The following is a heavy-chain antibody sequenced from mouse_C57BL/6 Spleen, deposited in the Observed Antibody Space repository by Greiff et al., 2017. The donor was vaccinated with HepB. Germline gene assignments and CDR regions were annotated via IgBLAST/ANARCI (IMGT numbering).Heavy chain of an antibody. D-gene: IGHD2-2*01. Sequence: VQLVESGGGLVQPKGSLKLSCAASGFTFNTYAMHWVRQAPGKGLEWVARIRSKSSNYATYYADSVKDRFTISRDDSQSMLYLQMNNLKTEDTAMYYCVRDLGYDGDYYAMDYWGQGTSVTVSS. J-gene: IGHJ4*01. CDR3: VRDLGYDGDYYAMDY. CDR1: GFTFNTYA. CDR2: IRSKSSNYAT. V-gene: IGHV10-3*01.